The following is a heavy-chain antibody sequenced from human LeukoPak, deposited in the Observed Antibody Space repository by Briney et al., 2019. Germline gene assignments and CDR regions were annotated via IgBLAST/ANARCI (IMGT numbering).Heavy chain of an antibody. CDR2: IYTSGST. CDR1: GGSISSYY. J-gene: IGHJ4*02. Sequence: SETLSLTCTVSGGSISSYYWSWIRQPPGKGLEWIGYIYTSGSTNYNPSLKSRVTISVDTSKNQFSLKLSSVTAADTAVYYCARHASGSYYDYWGQGTLVPVSS. CDR3: ARHASGSYYDY. V-gene: IGHV4-4*09. D-gene: IGHD1-26*01.